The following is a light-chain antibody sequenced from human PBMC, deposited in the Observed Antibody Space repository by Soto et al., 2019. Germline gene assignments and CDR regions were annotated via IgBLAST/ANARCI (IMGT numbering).Light chain of an antibody. CDR1: QSVSSN. V-gene: IGKV3-15*01. Sequence: EIVMTQSPATLSVSPGERATVSCRASQSVSSNLAWYQQKPGQAPRLLSYGESTRATGIPARFSGSGSGTEFTLTIGSLNSEDFAVYYCQQYNNWPRTFGQGTKVEIK. J-gene: IGKJ2*01. CDR2: GES. CDR3: QQYNNWPRT.